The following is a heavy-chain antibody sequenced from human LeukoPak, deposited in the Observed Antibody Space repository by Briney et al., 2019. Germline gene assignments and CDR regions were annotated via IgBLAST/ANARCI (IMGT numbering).Heavy chain of an antibody. CDR1: GFSLGTSGVA. J-gene: IGHJ4*02. V-gene: IGHV2-5*02. D-gene: IGHD3-16*01. Sequence: SGPTLVKPAQTLTLTCTFSGFSLGTSGVAVGWIRQPPVKALEWLALIYWDDDKRYSPSLKSRLTITKDTSKNRVVLTMTNMNPVDTATYYSAHMTLPFADFDYWGQGTLVTVSS. CDR3: AHMTLPFADFDY. CDR2: IYWDDDK.